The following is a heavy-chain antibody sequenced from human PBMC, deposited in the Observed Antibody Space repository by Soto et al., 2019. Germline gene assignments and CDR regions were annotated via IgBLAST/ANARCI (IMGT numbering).Heavy chain of an antibody. J-gene: IGHJ4*02. V-gene: IGHV3-23*01. D-gene: IGHD2-8*02. Sequence: EVQLLESGGGLVQPGGSLRLSCAASGFAFHTHALSWVRQGPGKGLEWVSGISASGVTTYYADSVKGRFTISRDNSKNTVTLQMNSLRAEDTAFYYCAKDRTPPLSLSPSSQAIKNLLVGQCFDSWGQGTLVTVSS. CDR3: AKDRTPPLSLSPSSQAIKNLLVGQCFDS. CDR1: GFAFHTHA. CDR2: ISASGVTT.